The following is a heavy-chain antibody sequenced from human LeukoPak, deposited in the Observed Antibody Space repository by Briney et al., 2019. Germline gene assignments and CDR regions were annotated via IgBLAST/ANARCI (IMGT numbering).Heavy chain of an antibody. D-gene: IGHD3-3*01. Sequence: PSETLSLTCTVSGGSISSYYWSWIRQPAGKGLEWIGRIYTSGSTNYNPSLKSRVTMSVDTYKNQFSLKLSSVTAADTAVYYCARDLYDFWSGYSMANWFDPWGQGTLVTVSS. CDR3: ARDLYDFWSGYSMANWFDP. V-gene: IGHV4-4*07. J-gene: IGHJ5*02. CDR1: GGSISSYY. CDR2: IYTSGST.